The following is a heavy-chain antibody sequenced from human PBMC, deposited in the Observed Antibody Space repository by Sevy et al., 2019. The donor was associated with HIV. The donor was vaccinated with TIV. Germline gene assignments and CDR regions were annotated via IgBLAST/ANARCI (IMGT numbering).Heavy chain of an antibody. CDR3: ARAGATIFGIVTMSFDV. D-gene: IGHD3-3*01. Sequence: KQSQTLSLTCAISGDSVSTNSAVWNWIRQSPSRGLEWLGRTYYRSKWYNDYSVSLKGRLTITPDTSKNQFSLNLKSVTADDTAVYFCARAGATIFGIVTMSFDVWGQGTLVTVSS. CDR2: TYYRSKWYN. V-gene: IGHV6-1*01. CDR1: GDSVSTNSAV. J-gene: IGHJ4*02.